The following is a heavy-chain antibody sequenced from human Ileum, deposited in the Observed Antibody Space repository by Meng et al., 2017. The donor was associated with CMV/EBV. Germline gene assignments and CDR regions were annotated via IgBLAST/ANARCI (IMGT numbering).Heavy chain of an antibody. V-gene: IGHV2-5*02. D-gene: IGHD1-1*01. CDR1: FSLTTSGVG. CDR3: AHSLSHPYWNEGIFDY. CDR2: IYWDNDK. Sequence: FSLTTSGVGVGWIRPPPGKALEWLAFIYWDNDKRYSPSLTSRLTITKDTTNNQVVLTMTNMDPVDTATYYCAHSLSHPYWNEGIFDYWGQGTLVTVSS. J-gene: IGHJ4*02.